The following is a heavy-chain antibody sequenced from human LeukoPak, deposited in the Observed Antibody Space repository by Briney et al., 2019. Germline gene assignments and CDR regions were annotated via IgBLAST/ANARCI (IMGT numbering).Heavy chain of an antibody. V-gene: IGHV4-4*07. J-gene: IGHJ4*02. CDR1: GASITSYY. CDR2: IYASGST. CDR3: ARDVGATTGIDF. Sequence: SETLSLTCTVSGASITSYYWNWIRQPAGKGLECIGRIYASGSTNYNPSLKSRVTMSVDKSKHQFSLRLTSVTTADTAVYYCARDVGATTGIDFWGQGTLVTVSS. D-gene: IGHD1-26*01.